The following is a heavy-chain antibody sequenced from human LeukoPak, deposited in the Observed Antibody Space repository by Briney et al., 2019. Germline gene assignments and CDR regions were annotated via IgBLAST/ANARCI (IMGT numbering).Heavy chain of an antibody. V-gene: IGHV4-59*11. CDR2: IHSTGST. J-gene: IGHJ4*02. CDR1: VGSINNHY. D-gene: IGHD2-2*03. Sequence: SESLSLTCTDPVGSINNHYGSWIRQTPGKGLEWIGYIHSTGSTHYNPSLKSRVTISVARSENQFSLKVTSVTAADTAVYYCASLGFCTGTRCLEDSWGQGTLVTVAS. CDR3: ASLGFCTGTRCLEDS.